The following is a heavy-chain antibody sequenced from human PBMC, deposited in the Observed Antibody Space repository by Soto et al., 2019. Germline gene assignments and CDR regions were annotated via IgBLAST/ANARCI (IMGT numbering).Heavy chain of an antibody. V-gene: IGHV5-51*01. CDR3: AISSGSYLQPIDF. J-gene: IGHJ4*02. D-gene: IGHD1-26*01. Sequence: GESLKISCKGSGYSFTTYWIVWVRQTPGKGLEWMGIIYPGDSDTRYSPSFQGQVTISADKSITTAYLQWIGLKASDTAMYYCAISSGSYLQPIDFWGQGTLVTVSS. CDR2: IYPGDSDT. CDR1: GYSFTTYW.